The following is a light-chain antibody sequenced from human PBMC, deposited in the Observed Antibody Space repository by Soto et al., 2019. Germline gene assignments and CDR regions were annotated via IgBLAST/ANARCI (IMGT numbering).Light chain of an antibody. Sequence: DLVMTQSPLSLPVTPGEPASISCRSSQRLLHSNGFNYLDWYLQKPGQSPQVLIYRGSTRASGVPDRVRGSGAGTDVTLKISRVEAEDVGVYYCMQALQTPSTFGGGTKVEIK. CDR1: QRLLHSNGFNY. J-gene: IGKJ4*01. CDR3: MQALQTPST. CDR2: RGS. V-gene: IGKV2-28*01.